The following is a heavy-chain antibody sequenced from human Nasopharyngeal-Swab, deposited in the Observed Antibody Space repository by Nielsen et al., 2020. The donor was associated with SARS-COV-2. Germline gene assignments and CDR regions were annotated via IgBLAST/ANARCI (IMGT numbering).Heavy chain of an antibody. V-gene: IGHV3-30*18. CDR1: GFTFSSYG. CDR2: ISYDGSNK. Sequence: GESLKISCAASGFTFSSYGMHWVRQAPGKGLEWVAVISYDGSNKYYADSVKGRFTISRDNSKSTLYLQMNSLRAEDTAVYYCAKGTITMVRGVIGWFDPWGQGTLVTVSS. J-gene: IGHJ5*02. D-gene: IGHD3-10*01. CDR3: AKGTITMVRGVIGWFDP.